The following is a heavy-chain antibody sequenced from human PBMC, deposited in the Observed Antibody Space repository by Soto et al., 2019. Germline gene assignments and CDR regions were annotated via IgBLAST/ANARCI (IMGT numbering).Heavy chain of an antibody. CDR3: ARGDYYILAGDYQSYYGMDV. D-gene: IGHD3-9*01. Sequence: GESLKISCKGSGYSFTNYWIGWVRQMPGKGLEWMGIIYPGDSDTRYSPSFQGQVTISADKSISTAYLQWGSLKASDTAMNYCARGDYYILAGDYQSYYGMDVWRQGTTHTVSS. J-gene: IGHJ6*01. CDR2: IYPGDSDT. V-gene: IGHV5-51*01. CDR1: GYSFTNYW.